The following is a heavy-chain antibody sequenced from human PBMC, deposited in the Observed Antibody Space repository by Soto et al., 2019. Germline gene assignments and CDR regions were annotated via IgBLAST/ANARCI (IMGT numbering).Heavy chain of an antibody. V-gene: IGHV3-23*01. D-gene: IGHD2-15*01. Sequence: VQLLESGGGLVQPGGSLRLSCAASGFTFSSYAMSWVRQAPGKGLEWVSAISGSGGSTYYADSVKGRFTISRDNSKNTLYLQMNSLRAEDTAVYYCAKDPGYCSGGSCYSTGYYYGMDVWGQGTTVTVSS. CDR3: AKDPGYCSGGSCYSTGYYYGMDV. CDR2: ISGSGGST. J-gene: IGHJ6*02. CDR1: GFTFSSYA.